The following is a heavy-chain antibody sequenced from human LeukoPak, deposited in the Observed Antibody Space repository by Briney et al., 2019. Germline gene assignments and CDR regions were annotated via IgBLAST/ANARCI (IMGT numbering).Heavy chain of an antibody. CDR2: IKSKTDGGTT. Sequence: GGSLMLSCAASGFTFANAWMNWVRQAPGKGLEWVARIKSKTDGGTTDYAAPVKGRFTISRDDSKNTLYLQMNSLKTEDTAVFYCTTDRRQIAVAGPDDYWGQGTLVTVSS. J-gene: IGHJ4*02. D-gene: IGHD6-19*01. CDR1: GFTFANAW. CDR3: TTDRRQIAVAGPDDY. V-gene: IGHV3-15*07.